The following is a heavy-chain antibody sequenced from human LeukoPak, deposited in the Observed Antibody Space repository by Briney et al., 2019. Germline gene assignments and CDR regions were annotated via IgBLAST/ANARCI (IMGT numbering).Heavy chain of an antibody. D-gene: IGHD3-22*01. CDR3: ATVYYDSSGYYYVETPFDY. Sequence: GASVEVSCKVSGYTLTELSMHWVRQAPGKGLEWMGGFDPEDGETIYAQKFQGRVTMTEDTSTDTAYMELSSLRSEDTAVYYCATVYYDSSGYYYVETPFDYWGQGTLVTVSS. CDR2: FDPEDGET. J-gene: IGHJ4*02. V-gene: IGHV1-24*01. CDR1: GYTLTELS.